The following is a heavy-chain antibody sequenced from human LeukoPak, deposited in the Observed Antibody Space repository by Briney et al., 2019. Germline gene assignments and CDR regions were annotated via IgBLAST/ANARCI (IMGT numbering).Heavy chain of an antibody. CDR1: GGSISSYY. D-gene: IGHD1-14*01. V-gene: IGHV4-59*08. Sequence: SETLSLTCTVSGGSISSYYWSWIRQPPGRGLEWFGYVFHSGTTKYNRSLTSRVTFSVDTSKHQFSLKLSSVTAADTLVFYWGRYKTPTLGAHSMDVWGQGTTVTVSS. J-gene: IGHJ6*02. CDR3: GRYKTPTLGAHSMDV. CDR2: VFHSGTT.